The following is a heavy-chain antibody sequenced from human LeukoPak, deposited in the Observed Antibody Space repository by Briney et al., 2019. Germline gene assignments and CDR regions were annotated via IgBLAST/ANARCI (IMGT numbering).Heavy chain of an antibody. Sequence: SVKVSCKTTGGTFSSSAITWVRQAPGQGLEWMGRIIPVLNITTYAQKFQGSVTITADTSTSTVYMELSSLRSEETAVYYCARDQGLTAPPPYGLDVWGQGTTVIVSS. CDR2: IIPVLNIT. V-gene: IGHV1-69*04. CDR1: GGTFSSSA. CDR3: ARDQGLTAPPPYGLDV. J-gene: IGHJ6*02. D-gene: IGHD5-18*01.